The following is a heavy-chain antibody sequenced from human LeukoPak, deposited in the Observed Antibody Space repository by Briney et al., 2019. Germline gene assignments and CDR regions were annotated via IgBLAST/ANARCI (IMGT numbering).Heavy chain of an antibody. J-gene: IGHJ3*02. V-gene: IGHV1-2*02. CDR3: ARPPHPYYYDSSDEWAFDI. CDR1: GYTFAAYY. Sequence: ASVKVSCKASGYTFAAYYIHWVRQAPGQGLEWMGWINANSGDTNYAQKFQGRVTITGDTSASTAYLELSSLRSEDSAVYYCARPPHPYYYDSSDEWAFDIWGQGTMVTVSS. D-gene: IGHD3-22*01. CDR2: INANSGDT.